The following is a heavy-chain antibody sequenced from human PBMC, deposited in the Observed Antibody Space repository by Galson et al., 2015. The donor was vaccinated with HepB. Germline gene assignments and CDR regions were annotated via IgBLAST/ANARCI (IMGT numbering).Heavy chain of an antibody. CDR1: GGSFSIDY. V-gene: IGHV4-34*01. Sequence: ETLSLTCSVYGGSFSIDYWTWIRQPPGKGLEWIGEINHSGITNYNPSLKSRVTMSVDTSKNQFSLQLTSVTATDTAVYYCAMGPQYHGTTNYYQDYWGQGTLVTVSS. CDR2: INHSGIT. CDR3: AMGPQYHGTTNYYQDY. D-gene: IGHD2/OR15-2a*01. J-gene: IGHJ4*02.